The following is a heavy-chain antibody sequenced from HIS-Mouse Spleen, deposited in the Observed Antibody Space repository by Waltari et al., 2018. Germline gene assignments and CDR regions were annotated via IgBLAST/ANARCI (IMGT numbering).Heavy chain of an antibody. D-gene: IGHD6-13*01. CDR2: ISYDGSNK. Sequence: QVQLVESGGGVVQPGRSLRLSCAASGFTFSGYALPWARQAPGKGLEWVAVISYDGSNKYYADSVKGRFTISRDNSKNTLYLQMNSLRAEDTAVYYCARDSYSSSWYFDYWGQGTLVTVSS. CDR3: ARDSYSSSWYFDY. J-gene: IGHJ4*02. CDR1: GFTFSGYA. V-gene: IGHV3-30*04.